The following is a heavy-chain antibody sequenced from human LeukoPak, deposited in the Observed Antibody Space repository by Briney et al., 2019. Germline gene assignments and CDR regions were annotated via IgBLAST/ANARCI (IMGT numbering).Heavy chain of an antibody. CDR3: ARDGNPYYFDY. D-gene: IGHD1-14*01. V-gene: IGHV3-30*02. J-gene: IGHJ4*02. CDR2: IRRDDSDK. Sequence: GGSLRLSCAASGFTFSTYGMHWVRQAPGKGLEWVAFIRRDDSDKYYADSVKGRFTISRDNSKNTLYLQMNSLRAEDTAVYYCARDGNPYYFDYWGQGTLVTVSS. CDR1: GFTFSTYG.